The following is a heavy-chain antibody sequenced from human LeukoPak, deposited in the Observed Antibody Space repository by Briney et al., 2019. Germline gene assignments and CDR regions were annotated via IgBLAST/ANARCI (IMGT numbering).Heavy chain of an antibody. D-gene: IGHD2-2*02. Sequence: GASVKFSCKASGYTFTNYYMHWVRQAPGQGLEWMGIINPSCSSTNYAQKFQGRVTMTRDTSTSTVYMELTSLRSEDTAVYYCARARDRYCISTSCYRFDYWGQGTLVTVSS. CDR1: GYTFTNYY. CDR2: INPSCSST. CDR3: ARARDRYCISTSCYRFDY. J-gene: IGHJ4*02. V-gene: IGHV1-46*01.